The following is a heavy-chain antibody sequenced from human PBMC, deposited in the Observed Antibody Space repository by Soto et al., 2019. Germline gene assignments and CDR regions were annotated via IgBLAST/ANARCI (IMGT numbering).Heavy chain of an antibody. CDR1: GFTFSTSA. D-gene: IGHD3-3*01. Sequence: GGSLRLSCTASGFTFSTSAMSWVRQSPGRGLEWVSGISGSGAGTYYADSVKGRFNISRDNSKNTLYLQMSGLRAEDAAVYYCAKGPTVFGAVISFDYYYGMYVWGQGTPVTVSS. CDR3: AKGPTVFGAVISFDYYYGMYV. J-gene: IGHJ6*02. V-gene: IGHV3-23*01. CDR2: ISGSGAGT.